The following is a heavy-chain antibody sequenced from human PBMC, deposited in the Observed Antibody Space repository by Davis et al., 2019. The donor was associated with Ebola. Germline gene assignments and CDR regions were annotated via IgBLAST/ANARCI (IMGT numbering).Heavy chain of an antibody. CDR1: GFTFWSNW. Sequence: GESLKISCAAAGFTFWSNWMTWVRQAPGKGLEWVANIREDGSETNYVDSVKGRFTISRDNAKNSLYLQMNSLRAEDTAVYYCARDIHDYGDLRSDPWGQGTLVTVSS. J-gene: IGHJ5*02. V-gene: IGHV3-7*03. CDR3: ARDIHDYGDLRSDP. CDR2: IREDGSET. D-gene: IGHD4-17*01.